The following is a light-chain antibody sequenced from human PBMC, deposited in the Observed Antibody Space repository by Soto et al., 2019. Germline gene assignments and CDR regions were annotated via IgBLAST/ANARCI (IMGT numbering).Light chain of an antibody. V-gene: IGKV3-15*01. CDR3: QQYNTWRSIT. Sequence: EIWMTQSRATLSLSPGERATRSCWASQSIDIKLARYQHRPGQSPRLLIYDTSTRAAGIPARFSGSGSGTDFTLTISSLQSEDFAVYYCQQYNTWRSITFGQGTLLEIK. CDR1: QSIDIK. J-gene: IGKJ5*01. CDR2: DTS.